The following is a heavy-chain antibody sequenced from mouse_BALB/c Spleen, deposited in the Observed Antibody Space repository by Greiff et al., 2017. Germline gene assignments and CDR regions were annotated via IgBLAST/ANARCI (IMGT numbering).Heavy chain of an antibody. V-gene: IGHV1-69*01. D-gene: IGHD1-2*01. Sequence: VQLQQSGAELVMPGASVKMSCKASGYTFTDYWMHWVKQRPGQGLEWIGAIDTSDSYTSYNQKFKGKATLTVDESSSTAYMQLSSLTSEDSAVYYCAREEEHYYGYVRNYYAMDYWGQGTSVTVSS. CDR2: IDTSDSYT. CDR3: AREEEHYYGYVRNYYAMDY. J-gene: IGHJ4*01. CDR1: GYTFTDYW.